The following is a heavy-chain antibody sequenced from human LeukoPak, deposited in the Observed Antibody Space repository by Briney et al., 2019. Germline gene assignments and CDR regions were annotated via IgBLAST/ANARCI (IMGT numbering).Heavy chain of an antibody. CDR1: GFTFSSYS. J-gene: IGHJ6*03. V-gene: IGHV3-48*04. CDR3: ARGQWEVYYYYYYMDV. D-gene: IGHD1-26*01. Sequence: GGSLRLSCAASGFTFSSYSMNWVRQAPGKGLEWASYISSSSSTIYYADSVKGRFTISRDNAKNSLYLQMNSLRAEDTAVYYCARGQWEVYYYYYYMDVWGKGTTVTVSS. CDR2: ISSSSSTI.